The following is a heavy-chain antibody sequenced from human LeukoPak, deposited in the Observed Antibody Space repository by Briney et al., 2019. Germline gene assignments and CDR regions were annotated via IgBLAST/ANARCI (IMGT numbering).Heavy chain of an antibody. CDR1: GFTVSSNY. CDR2: IYSGGST. D-gene: IGHD2-8*01. V-gene: IGHV3-66*01. Sequence: GGSLRLSCAASGFTVSSNYMSWVRQAPGKGLEWVSVIYSGGSTYYADSVKGRFTISRDNSKNTLYLQMNSLRAEDTAVYYCARDPGGVVYFDYWGQGTLVTVSS. J-gene: IGHJ4*02. CDR3: ARDPGGVVYFDY.